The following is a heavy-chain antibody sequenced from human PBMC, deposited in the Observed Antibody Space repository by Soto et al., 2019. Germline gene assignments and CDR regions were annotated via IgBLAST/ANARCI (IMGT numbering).Heavy chain of an antibody. Sequence: SETLSLTCTVSGGSISSGEYYWNWIRQPPGKGLEWIGYIYYSGSTYYNPSLKSRVTISVDTSKNQFSLKLSSVTAADTAVYYCARVGGIVGATTHDYWGQGTLVTVSS. CDR2: IYYSGST. V-gene: IGHV4-30-4*01. CDR1: GGSISSGEYY. J-gene: IGHJ4*02. CDR3: ARVGGIVGATTHDY. D-gene: IGHD1-26*01.